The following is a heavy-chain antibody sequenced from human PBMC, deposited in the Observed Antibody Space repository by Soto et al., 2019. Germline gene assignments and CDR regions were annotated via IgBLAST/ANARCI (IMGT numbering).Heavy chain of an antibody. CDR3: ARGGYSYGTTYYYYGMDV. CDR1: GCTFTSDG. V-gene: IGHV1-18*01. D-gene: IGHD5-18*01. Sequence: GASVKVSGKASGCTFTSDGISGGGQGPGQGLEWMGWISAYNGNTNYAQKLQGRVTMTTDTSTSTAYMELRSLRSDDTAVYYCARGGYSYGTTYYYYGMDVWGQGTTVTVSS. J-gene: IGHJ6*02. CDR2: ISAYNGNT.